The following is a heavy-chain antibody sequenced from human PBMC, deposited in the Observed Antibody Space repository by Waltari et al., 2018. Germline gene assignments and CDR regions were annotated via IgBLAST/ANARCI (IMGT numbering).Heavy chain of an antibody. V-gene: IGHV1-69-2*01. Sequence: EVQLLQSGAEVKKPGTQVKISCKVSGDTFTDNYIHWIQQDPGKGLQWMGLLDPEDGQAVYAEKFQGRVTMTADTSIHTAYMELTSLTSEDTAFYYCAAALGGGISASRPFHFWGQGTMITVSS. CDR3: AAALGGGISASRPFHF. CDR2: LDPEDGQA. D-gene: IGHD3-10*01. J-gene: IGHJ3*01. CDR1: GDTFTDNY.